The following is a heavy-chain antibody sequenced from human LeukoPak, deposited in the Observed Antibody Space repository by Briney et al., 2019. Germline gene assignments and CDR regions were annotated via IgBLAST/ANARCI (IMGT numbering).Heavy chain of an antibody. V-gene: IGHV3-48*01. Sequence: PGGSLRLSCAVSGFTFGSYTMNWVRQAPGKGLEWVSHISSTSTTYYADSVKGRFTISRDNSKNTLYLQMNSLGVEDTAVYYCASERGYWGQGTLVTVSS. CDR2: ISSTSTT. CDR1: GFTFGSYT. CDR3: ASERGY. J-gene: IGHJ4*02.